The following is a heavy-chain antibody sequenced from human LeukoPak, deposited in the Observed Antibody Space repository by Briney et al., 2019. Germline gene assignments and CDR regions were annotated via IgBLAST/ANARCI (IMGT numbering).Heavy chain of an antibody. CDR3: ARVRPTGFGYMDV. CDR2: IYQSGNT. J-gene: IGHJ6*03. Sequence: PSETLSLICTVSGYLISSDYYCGWIRQPPVKGLEWIGNIYQSGNTYYNPSLESRVTISVDTSKNQFSLRLNSVTAADTAVYYCARVRPTGFGYMDVWGKGTSVTVSS. V-gene: IGHV4-38-2*02. CDR1: GYLISSDYY. D-gene: IGHD1-14*01.